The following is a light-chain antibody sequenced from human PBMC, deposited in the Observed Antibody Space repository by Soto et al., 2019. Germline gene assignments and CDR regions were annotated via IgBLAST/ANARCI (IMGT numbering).Light chain of an antibody. CDR2: GAS. V-gene: IGKV3-20*01. CDR3: QQYGTPPLT. CDR1: QSVSSY. Sequence: EIVLTQSPATLSLSPGERATLSCRASQSVSSYLAWYQQRLGQAPRLLIYGASSRATGIPDRFSGSGSGTDFTLTISRLEPEDFAVYYCQQYGTPPLTFGPGTKVDIK. J-gene: IGKJ3*01.